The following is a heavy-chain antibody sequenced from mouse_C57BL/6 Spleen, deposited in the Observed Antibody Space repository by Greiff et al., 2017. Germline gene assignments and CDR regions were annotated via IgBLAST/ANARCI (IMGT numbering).Heavy chain of an antibody. CDR3: ARFYDGYYTRAMDY. V-gene: IGHV5-4*01. D-gene: IGHD2-3*01. Sequence: DVHLVESGGGLVKPGGSLKLSCAASGFTFSSYAMSWVRQTPEKRLEWVATISDGGSYTYYPDNVKGRFTISRDNAKNNLYLQMSHLKSEDTAMYYCARFYDGYYTRAMDYWGQGTSVTVSS. CDR2: ISDGGSYT. J-gene: IGHJ4*01. CDR1: GFTFSSYA.